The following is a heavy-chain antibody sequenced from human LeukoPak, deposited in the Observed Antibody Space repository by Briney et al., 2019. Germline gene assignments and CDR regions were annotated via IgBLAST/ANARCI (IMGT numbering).Heavy chain of an antibody. D-gene: IGHD3-10*01. V-gene: IGHV4-31*03. J-gene: IGHJ5*02. CDR1: VGSINSGCYY. CDR2: IYYSGST. Sequence: SETLSLTCTVSVGSINSGCYYWSWIRQHPGKGLEWIGYIYYSGSTYYNPSLKSRVTISVDTSKNQFSLKLSSVTAADTAVYYCAMGLWFGEPNWFDPWGQGTLVTVSS. CDR3: AMGLWFGEPNWFDP.